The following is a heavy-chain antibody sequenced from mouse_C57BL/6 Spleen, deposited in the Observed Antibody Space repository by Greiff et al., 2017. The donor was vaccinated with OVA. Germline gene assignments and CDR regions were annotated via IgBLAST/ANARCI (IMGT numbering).Heavy chain of an antibody. CDR2: ISDGGSYT. V-gene: IGHV5-4*03. Sequence: EVKLEESGGGLVKPGGSLKLSCAASGFTFSSYAMSWVRQTPEKRLEWVATISDGGSYTYYPDNVKGRFTISRDNAKNNLYLQMSHLKSEDTAMYYCARATGTFDYWGQGTTLTVSS. CDR3: ARATGTFDY. D-gene: IGHD4-1*01. J-gene: IGHJ2*01. CDR1: GFTFSSYA.